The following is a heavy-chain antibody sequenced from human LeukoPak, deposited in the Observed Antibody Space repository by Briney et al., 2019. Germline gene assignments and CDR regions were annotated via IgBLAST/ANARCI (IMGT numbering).Heavy chain of an antibody. CDR1: GFTFSSYS. J-gene: IGHJ4*02. D-gene: IGHD2-15*01. V-gene: IGHV3-48*04. CDR3: APTHCSGGSCYSGSHY. Sequence: PGGSLRLSCAASGFTFSSYSMNWVRQAPGKGLEWVSYISSVSTTIYYADSVRGRFTISRDNAKNSLFLQMNSLRAEDTAVYYCAPTHCSGGSCYSGSHYWGQGTLVTVSS. CDR2: ISSVSTTI.